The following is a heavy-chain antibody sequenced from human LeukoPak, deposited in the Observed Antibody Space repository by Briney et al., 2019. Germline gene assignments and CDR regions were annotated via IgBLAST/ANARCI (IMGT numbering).Heavy chain of an antibody. J-gene: IGHJ4*02. V-gene: IGHV3-23*01. Sequence: GGSLRLSCAASGFTFSSYGMSWVRQAPGKGLEWVSAISGSGGSIYYADSVKGRFTISRDNSKNTLYLQMNSLRAEDTAVYYCAKSQRPIVGASDHWGQGTLVTVSS. D-gene: IGHD1-26*01. CDR2: ISGSGGSI. CDR1: GFTFSSYG. CDR3: AKSQRPIVGASDH.